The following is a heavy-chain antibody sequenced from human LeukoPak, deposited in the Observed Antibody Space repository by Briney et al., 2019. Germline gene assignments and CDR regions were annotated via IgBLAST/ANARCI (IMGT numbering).Heavy chain of an antibody. Sequence: SETLSLTCAVSGGSIFSYYWNWIRQPPGKGLEWIGYIYSNGITSYNPSLRSRGTISIATSKNQFSPRLRSVTAADTAIYYCARRAYYDSSGYSPASGSFDLWGRGTLVSVSS. D-gene: IGHD3-22*01. CDR2: IYSNGIT. CDR1: GGSIFSYY. V-gene: IGHV4-4*08. CDR3: ARRAYYDSSGYSPASGSFDL. J-gene: IGHJ2*01.